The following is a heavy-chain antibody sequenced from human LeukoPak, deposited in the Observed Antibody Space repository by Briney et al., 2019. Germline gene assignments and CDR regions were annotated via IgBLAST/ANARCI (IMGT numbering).Heavy chain of an antibody. J-gene: IGHJ4*02. CDR2: INPSGGTT. CDR1: GYIFTSYY. Sequence: ASVKVSCKASGYIFTSYYMHWVRQAPGQGLEWMGVINPSGGTTNYAQKLQGRVTMTRDTSTSTVYMELSSLRSEDTAVYYCARFAVHRRLIVTGQFGLDYWGQGTLVTGSS. D-gene: IGHD3-9*01. V-gene: IGHV1-46*01. CDR3: ARFAVHRRLIVTGQFGLDY.